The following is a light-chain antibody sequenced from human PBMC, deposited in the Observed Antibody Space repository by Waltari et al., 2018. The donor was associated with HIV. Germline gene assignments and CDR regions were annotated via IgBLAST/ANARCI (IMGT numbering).Light chain of an antibody. CDR1: TSNIGSTV. Sequence: QSVLTQPPSASGTPGQTVTISCSGSTSNIGSTVVNWYRQLAGWAPQLRVYATDVRPAGFPARLSWSQSGTSASLAISGLQSEDEAKYYGAAWDARQKGYVFGTGTDFTV. CDR3: AAWDARQKGYV. V-gene: IGLV1-44*01. J-gene: IGLJ1*01. CDR2: ATD.